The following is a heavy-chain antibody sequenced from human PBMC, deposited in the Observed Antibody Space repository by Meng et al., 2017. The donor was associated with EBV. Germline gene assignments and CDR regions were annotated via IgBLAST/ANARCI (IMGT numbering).Heavy chain of an antibody. CDR3: ARPFPSWQSPRLDPFGA. D-gene: IGHD6-19*01. CDR2: VHYTGST. CDR1: GDSISSFYY. V-gene: IGHV4-39*01. Sequence: QLQLRESGPGQGKPSXSRSRTGTGPGDSISSFYYWGWIRQPPGRGLEWIGSVHYTGSTYYSPSLKSRVTVSVDTSKNQFSLRLTSVTAADTAVYYCARPFPSWQSPRLDPFGAWGQGTLGTVSS. J-gene: IGHJ5*02.